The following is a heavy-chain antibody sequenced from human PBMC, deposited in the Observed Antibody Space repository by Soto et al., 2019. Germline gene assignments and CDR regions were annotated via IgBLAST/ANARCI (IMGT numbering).Heavy chain of an antibody. J-gene: IGHJ4*02. D-gene: IGHD6-6*01. Sequence: QVQLQESGPGLVKPSQTLSLTCTVSGGSISSDDYYWTWIRQPPGKGLEWIGYIYYTGRTSYNPYIESRISISVDTSKNHFSLNLSSVSAADTAVYYCARDRSNSPDYFDHWGQGTLVTVSS. CDR2: IYYTGRT. CDR3: ARDRSNSPDYFDH. V-gene: IGHV4-30-4*01. CDR1: GGSISSDDYY.